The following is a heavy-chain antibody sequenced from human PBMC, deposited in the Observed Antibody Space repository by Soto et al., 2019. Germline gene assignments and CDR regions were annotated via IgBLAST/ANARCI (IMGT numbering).Heavy chain of an antibody. D-gene: IGHD4-17*01. Sequence: SETLSLTCTVSGGSISSYYWSWIRQPPGKGLEWIGYIYYSGSTNYNPSLKSRVTISVDTSKNQFSLKLSSVTAADTAVYYCARARLINDYGVYYYYYGMDVWGQGTTVTVSS. J-gene: IGHJ6*02. V-gene: IGHV4-59*01. CDR1: GGSISSYY. CDR2: IYYSGST. CDR3: ARARLINDYGVYYYYYGMDV.